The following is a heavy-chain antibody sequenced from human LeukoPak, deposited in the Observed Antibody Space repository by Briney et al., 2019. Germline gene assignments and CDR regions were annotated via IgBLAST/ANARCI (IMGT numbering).Heavy chain of an antibody. J-gene: IGHJ4*02. Sequence: PSETLSLTCTVSGGSISSYYWSWIRQPAGKGLEWIGRIYISGSTNYNPSLKSQVTMSVATSKDPFSLKLSPVTAADTAVYYCARDRYDYGEFRDFDYWGQGTLVTVSS. CDR3: ARDRYDYGEFRDFDY. CDR1: GGSISSYY. D-gene: IGHD4-17*01. V-gene: IGHV4-4*07. CDR2: IYISGST.